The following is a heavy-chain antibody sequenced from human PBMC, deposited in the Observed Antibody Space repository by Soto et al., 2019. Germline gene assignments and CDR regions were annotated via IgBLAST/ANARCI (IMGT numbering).Heavy chain of an antibody. D-gene: IGHD6-13*01. Sequence: PSETLSLTCAVYGGSFSGYYWGWIRQPPGKGLGWIGEINHSGSTNYNPSLKSRVIISVDTSKNQFSLKLSSVTAADTAVYYCARRKAAAGTFLSLYYYGMDVWGRGTTVTVS. CDR3: ARRKAAAGTFLSLYYYGMDV. CDR2: INHSGST. CDR1: GGSFSGYY. V-gene: IGHV4-34*01. J-gene: IGHJ6*02.